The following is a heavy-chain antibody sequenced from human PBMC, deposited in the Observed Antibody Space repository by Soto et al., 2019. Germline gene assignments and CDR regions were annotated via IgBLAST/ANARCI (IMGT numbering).Heavy chain of an antibody. CDR3: ARGGWWSGNNCPFDY. J-gene: IGHJ4*02. CDR1: GFTFSTYW. CDR2: IDGDGSTT. Sequence: EVQLVESGGGLVQPGGSLRLSCAVSGFTFSTYWMHWVRQAPGKGLVWVSRIDGDGSTTNYADSVKGRFTVSRDNAKNKMYLQMNSLRDEDTAVDYCARGGWWSGNNCPFDYWGQGTLVPVSS. V-gene: IGHV3-74*01. D-gene: IGHD3-3*01.